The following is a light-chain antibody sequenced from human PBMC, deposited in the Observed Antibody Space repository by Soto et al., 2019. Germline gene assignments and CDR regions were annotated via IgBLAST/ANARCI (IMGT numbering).Light chain of an antibody. CDR2: PAF. CDR1: QSISSW. Sequence: DIQMTQAPSTLPASVGDRVTITCRAGQSISSWLSWYQQNLGTAPKPLIYPAFTLESWVPSRFSGSRSGTEFPLTVSIRQPDDFATYYCQQYNDSFTYTFGQGTKLEIK. J-gene: IGKJ2*01. V-gene: IGKV1-5*03. CDR3: QQYNDSFTYT.